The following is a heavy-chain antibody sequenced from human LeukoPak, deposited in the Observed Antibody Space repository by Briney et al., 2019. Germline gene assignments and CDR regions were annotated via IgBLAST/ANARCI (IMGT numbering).Heavy chain of an antibody. CDR3: ARVRYYVSGSYSGDYYYYMDV. V-gene: IGHV3-7*01. J-gene: IGHJ6*03. CDR2: INQGGGET. D-gene: IGHD3-10*01. CDR1: GFTFSSFY. Sequence: GGSLRLSCTASGFTFSSFYMSWVRQAPGKGLEWVANINQGGGETNYVDSVKGRFTISRDNAKNSLYLQMSSLRAEDTAVYYCARVRYYVSGSYSGDYYYYMDVWGKGTTVTISS.